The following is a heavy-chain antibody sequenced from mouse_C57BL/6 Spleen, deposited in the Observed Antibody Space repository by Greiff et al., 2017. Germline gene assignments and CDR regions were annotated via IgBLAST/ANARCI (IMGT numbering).Heavy chain of an antibody. V-gene: IGHV1-9*01. J-gene: IGHJ1*03. CDR2: ILPGGGST. D-gene: IGHD1-1*02. CDR1: GYTFTGYW. CDR3: ERRLSPGYFDV. Sequence: QVQLKQSGAELMKPGASVKLSCKATGYTFTGYWIEWVKQRPGHGLEWIGEILPGGGSTNYNEKFKGKATFTADTSSNTAYMQRSSLTTEDSAIYYCERRLSPGYFDVWGTGTTVTVSS.